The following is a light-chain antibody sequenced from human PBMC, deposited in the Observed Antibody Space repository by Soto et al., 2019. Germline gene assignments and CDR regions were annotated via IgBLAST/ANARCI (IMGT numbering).Light chain of an antibody. CDR2: WAS. CDR3: HQYYTPPHT. J-gene: IGKJ3*01. CDR1: QSVLYSSDNKNY. V-gene: IGKV4-1*01. Sequence: DIVMTQSPDSLAVSLGERATINCKSSQSVLYSSDNKNYLAWYQQKPGQPPKLLIYWASTRESGVPDRFSGSGSGTDFTLTINSLQAEDVAVYHCHQYYTPPHTCGPGTKVEIK.